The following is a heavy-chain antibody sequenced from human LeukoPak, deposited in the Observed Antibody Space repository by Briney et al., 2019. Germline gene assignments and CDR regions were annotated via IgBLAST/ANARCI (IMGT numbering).Heavy chain of an antibody. CDR2: ISGSGGST. D-gene: IGHD6-13*01. CDR3: AKDTSSSWYHEYFQH. CDR1: GFTFGDYA. Sequence: GGSLRLSCTASGFTFGDYAMSWVRQAPGKGLEWVSAISGSGGSTYYADSVKGRFTISRDNSKNTLYLQMNSLRAEDTAVYYCAKDTSSSWYHEYFQHWDQGTLVTVSS. J-gene: IGHJ1*01. V-gene: IGHV3-23*01.